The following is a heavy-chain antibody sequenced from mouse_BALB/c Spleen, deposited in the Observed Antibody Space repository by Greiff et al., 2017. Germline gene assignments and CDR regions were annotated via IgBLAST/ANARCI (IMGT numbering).Heavy chain of an antibody. CDR2: ISSGGGNT. D-gene: IGHD2-3*01. CDR1: GFTFSSYT. Sequence: DVHLVESGGGLVKPGGSLKLSCAASGFTFSSYTMSWVRQTPEKRLEWVATISSGGGNTYYPDSVKGRFTISRDNAKNNLYLQMSSLRSEDTALYYCARYKGYDGYYVGAMDYWGQGTSVTVSS. CDR3: ARYKGYDGYYVGAMDY. J-gene: IGHJ4*01. V-gene: IGHV5-9*03.